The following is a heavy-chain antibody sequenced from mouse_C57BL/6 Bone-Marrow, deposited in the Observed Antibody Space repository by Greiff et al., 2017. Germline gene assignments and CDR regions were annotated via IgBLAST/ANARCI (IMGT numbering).Heavy chain of an antibody. CDR1: GYTFTDYN. J-gene: IGHJ4*01. CDR2: INPNNGGT. D-gene: IGHD1-1*01. CDR3: ATTVVEDYYAMDY. Sequence: EVQLVESGPELVKPGASVKIPCKASGYTFTDYNMDWVKQSHGKSLEWIGDINPNNGGTIYNQKFKGKATLTVDKSSSTAYMELRSLTSEDTAVYYCATTVVEDYYAMDYWGQGTSGTVSS. V-gene: IGHV1-18*01.